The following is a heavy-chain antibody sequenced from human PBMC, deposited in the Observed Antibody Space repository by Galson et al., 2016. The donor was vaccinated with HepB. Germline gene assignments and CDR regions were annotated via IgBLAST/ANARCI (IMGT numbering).Heavy chain of an antibody. D-gene: IGHD6-13*01. Sequence: SLRLSCAASGFTFRSYGMNWVRQAPGKGLEWVSYTDSSGASVHYADSVKGRFTISRDNAKNSLFLQMNSLRSEATAINYCSKEGPFSWNDYWGQGTLVTVSS. V-gene: IGHV3-48*03. CDR2: TDSSGASV. CDR3: SKEGPFSWNDY. CDR1: GFTFRSYG. J-gene: IGHJ4*02.